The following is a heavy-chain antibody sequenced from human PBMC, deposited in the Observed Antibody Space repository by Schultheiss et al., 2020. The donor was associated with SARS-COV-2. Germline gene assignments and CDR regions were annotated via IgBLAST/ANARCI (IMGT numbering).Heavy chain of an antibody. V-gene: IGHV4-39*07. CDR2: IYYSGST. J-gene: IGHJ2*01. Sequence: SETLSLTCTVSGGSISSSSYYWGWIRQPPGKGLEWIGSIYYSGSTYYNPSLKSRVTISVDTSKNQFSLQLNSVTPEDTAVYYCARGGITMARYWYFDLWGRGTLVTVSS. D-gene: IGHD3-10*01. CDR3: ARGGITMARYWYFDL. CDR1: GGSISSSSYY.